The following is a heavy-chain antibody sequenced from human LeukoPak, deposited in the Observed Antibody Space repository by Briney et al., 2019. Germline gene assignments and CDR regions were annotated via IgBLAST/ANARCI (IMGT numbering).Heavy chain of an antibody. V-gene: IGHV3-30*18. Sequence: GGSLRLSCAASGFTFSSYGMHWVRQAPGKGLEWVAVISYDGSNKYYADSVKGRSTISRDNSKNTLYLQMNSLRAEDTAVYYCAKDSSGWYFDYWGQGTLVTVSS. CDR1: GFTFSSYG. CDR2: ISYDGSNK. D-gene: IGHD6-19*01. J-gene: IGHJ4*02. CDR3: AKDSSGWYFDY.